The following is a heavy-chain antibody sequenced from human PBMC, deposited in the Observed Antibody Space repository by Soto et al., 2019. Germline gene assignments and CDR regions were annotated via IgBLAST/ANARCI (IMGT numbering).Heavy chain of an antibody. J-gene: IGHJ6*02. CDR3: ARGGITSSLYYYGMDV. V-gene: IGHV5-10-1*01. Sequence: PGESLKISCKGSGYSFTSYWISWVRQMPGKGLEWMGRIDPSDSYTNYSPSFQGHVTISADKSISTAYLQWSSLKASDTAMYYCARGGITSSLYYYGMDVWGQGTTVTVSS. D-gene: IGHD6-6*01. CDR1: GYSFTSYW. CDR2: IDPSDSYT.